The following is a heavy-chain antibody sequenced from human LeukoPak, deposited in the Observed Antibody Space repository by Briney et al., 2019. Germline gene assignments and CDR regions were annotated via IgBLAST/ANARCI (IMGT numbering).Heavy chain of an antibody. V-gene: IGHV1-46*01. CDR1: GYTFTSYD. J-gene: IGHJ3*02. D-gene: IGHD5-24*01. CDR3: ARIRDGYNDAYDI. CDR2: INPGGDNT. Sequence: ASVKVSCKASGYTFTSYDINWVRQATGQGLEWMGLINPGGDNTNYAQNFQGRVTMTSDTSARTVYMELSSLRSEDTAVYYCARIRDGYNDAYDIWGQGTMVTVSS.